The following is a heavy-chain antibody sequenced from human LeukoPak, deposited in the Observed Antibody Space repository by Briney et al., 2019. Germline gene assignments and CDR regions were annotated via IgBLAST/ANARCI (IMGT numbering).Heavy chain of an antibody. CDR1: GGSISSGGYY. Sequence: SETLSLTCTVSGGSISSGGYYWSWIRQHPGKGLEWIGHIYYTGSTYYNPSLKSRVTISSETSKNQFSLKLSSVTAADTAVYYCARDNEWLDYWGQGTLVIVSS. J-gene: IGHJ4*02. D-gene: IGHD6-19*01. CDR2: IYYTGST. V-gene: IGHV4-31*03. CDR3: ARDNEWLDY.